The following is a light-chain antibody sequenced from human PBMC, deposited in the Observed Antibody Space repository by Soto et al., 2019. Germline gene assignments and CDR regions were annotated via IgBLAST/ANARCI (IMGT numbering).Light chain of an antibody. CDR3: CIFTGTGTWI. J-gene: IGLJ2*01. CDR2: AVS. Sequence: QSALTQPASVSGSPGQWITISFTGTSSDIGNFVSWYRQHPGKAPKLMIYAVSSPPSGISHRFSGSKSGRTASLSISALQADYDDDYDSCIFTGTGTWILGGGTKLTLL. V-gene: IGLV2-14*01. CDR1: SSDIGNF.